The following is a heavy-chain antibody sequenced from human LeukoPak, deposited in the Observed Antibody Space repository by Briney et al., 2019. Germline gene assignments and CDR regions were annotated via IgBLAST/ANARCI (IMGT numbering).Heavy chain of an antibody. Sequence: GGSLRLSCAASGFTFSSYAMSWVRQAPGKGLEWVSAISGSGGSTYYADSVKGRFTISRDNSKNTLYLQMNSLRAEDTAVYYCAKLKGSSSWTDYFDYWGQGTLVTVSS. D-gene: IGHD6-13*01. CDR2: ISGSGGST. V-gene: IGHV3-23*01. J-gene: IGHJ4*02. CDR1: GFTFSSYA. CDR3: AKLKGSSSWTDYFDY.